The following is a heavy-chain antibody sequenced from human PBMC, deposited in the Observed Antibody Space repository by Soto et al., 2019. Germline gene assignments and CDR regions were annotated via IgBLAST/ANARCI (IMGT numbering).Heavy chain of an antibody. J-gene: IGHJ5*02. CDR3: ARVSGYYGSKDLCHEA. CDR2: IFSSGTT. CDR1: GGTISNYY. V-gene: IGHV4-59*01. D-gene: IGHD5-18*01. Sequence: SETLSLTCTVSGGTISNYYWNWIRQPPGKGLEWIGYIFSSGTTNYNPRFESRVSISADRSKSQVSLRLTSVTAADTAVYYCARVSGYYGSKDLCHEAWGQGTRINLSS.